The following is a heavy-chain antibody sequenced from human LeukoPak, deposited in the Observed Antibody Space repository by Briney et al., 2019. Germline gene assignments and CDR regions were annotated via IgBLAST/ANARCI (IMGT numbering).Heavy chain of an antibody. D-gene: IGHD6-6*01. J-gene: IGHJ4*02. CDR3: ARHDISSSSLNY. Sequence: PSETLSLTCTVSGGSISSYYWSWIRQPPGKGLEWIGYIYYSGSTNYNPSLKSRVTISVDTSKNQFSLKLSSVTAADTAVYYCARHDISSSSLNYWGQGTLVTVSS. CDR1: GGSISSYY. V-gene: IGHV4-59*08. CDR2: IYYSGST.